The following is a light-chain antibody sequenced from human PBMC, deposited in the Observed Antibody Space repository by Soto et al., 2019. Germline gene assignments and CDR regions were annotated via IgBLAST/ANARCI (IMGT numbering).Light chain of an antibody. CDR1: QSISSW. CDR3: QQYNSFWT. Sequence: DIQMTQSPSTLSASVGDRVTITCRASQSISSWLAWYQQKPGKAPKLLIYDASSLESGVPSRFSGSGSGTEFTLTISSLHPDDVASYYCQQYNSFWTFGQGTKVEIK. V-gene: IGKV1-5*01. J-gene: IGKJ1*01. CDR2: DAS.